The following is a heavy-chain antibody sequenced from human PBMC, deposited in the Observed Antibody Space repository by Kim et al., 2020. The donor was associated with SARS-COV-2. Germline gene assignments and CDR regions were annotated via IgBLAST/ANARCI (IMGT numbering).Heavy chain of an antibody. CDR3: ARDRIVGATRGYYFDY. J-gene: IGHJ4*02. V-gene: IGHV3-11*06. CDR2: ISSSSRYT. CDR1: GFTFSDYY. Sequence: GGSLRLSCAASGFTFSDYYMSWIRQAPGKGLEWVSYISSSSRYTNYADSVKGRFTISRDNAKNSLYLQMNSLRAEDTAVYYCARDRIVGATRGYYFDYWGQGTLGTVSS. D-gene: IGHD1-26*01.